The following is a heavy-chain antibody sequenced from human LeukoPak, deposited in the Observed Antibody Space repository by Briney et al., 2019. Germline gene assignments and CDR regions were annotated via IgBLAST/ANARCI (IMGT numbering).Heavy chain of an antibody. CDR1: GFTFSGYW. Sequence: PGGSLRLSCAASGFTFSGYWMHWVRQAPGKGLVWVSCINSDGYSTAYADSVKGRFTISRDNAKNTLYLQMNSLRAEDTAVYYCVRLVAVPDAYFDYWGQGTLVTVSS. D-gene: IGHD2-2*01. V-gene: IGHV3-74*01. CDR3: VRLVAVPDAYFDY. J-gene: IGHJ4*02. CDR2: INSDGYST.